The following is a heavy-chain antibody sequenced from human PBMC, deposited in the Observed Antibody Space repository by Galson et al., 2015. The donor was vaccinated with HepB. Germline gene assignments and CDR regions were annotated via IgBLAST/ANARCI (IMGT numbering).Heavy chain of an antibody. D-gene: IGHD3-10*01. CDR2: FDPEDGET. V-gene: IGHV1-24*01. J-gene: IGHJ4*02. Sequence: SVKVSCKVSGYTLTELSMHWVRQAPGKGLEWMGGFDPEDGETIYAQKFQGRVTMTEDTSTDTAYMELSSLRSEDTAVCYCATDFAYGSGSYRGYWGQGTLVTVSS. CDR3: ATDFAYGSGSYRGY. CDR1: GYTLTELS.